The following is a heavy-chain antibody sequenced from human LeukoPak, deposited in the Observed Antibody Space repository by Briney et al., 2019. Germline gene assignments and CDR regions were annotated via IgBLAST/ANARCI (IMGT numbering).Heavy chain of an antibody. CDR1: GGSFSGYY. V-gene: IGHV4-34*01. CDR3: ARERDYLWGSSYYFDY. CDR2: INHSGST. Sequence: PSETLSLTCAVYGGSFSGYYWSWIRQPPGKGLEWIGEINHSGSTNYNPSLKSRVTISVDTSKNQFSLKLSSVTAADTAVYYCARERDYLWGSSYYFDYWGQGTMLTVSS. J-gene: IGHJ4*02. D-gene: IGHD3-16*01.